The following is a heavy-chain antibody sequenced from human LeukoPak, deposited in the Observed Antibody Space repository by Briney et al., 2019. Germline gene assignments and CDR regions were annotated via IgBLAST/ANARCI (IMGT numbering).Heavy chain of an antibody. CDR1: GFTFSGYA. Sequence: PGGSLRLSCAASGFTFSGYAMNWVRQAPGKGLEWVSAISGSGGSTYNADSVKGRFIISRDNSKNTLYLQMNSLRAEDTALYYCAISKSRVAAAGTQLDYWGQGTLVTVSS. D-gene: IGHD6-13*01. J-gene: IGHJ4*02. CDR2: ISGSGGST. CDR3: AISKSRVAAAGTQLDY. V-gene: IGHV3-23*01.